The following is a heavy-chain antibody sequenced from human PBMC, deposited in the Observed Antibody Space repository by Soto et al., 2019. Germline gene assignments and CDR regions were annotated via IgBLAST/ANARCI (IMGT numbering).Heavy chain of an antibody. Sequence: EVQLVESGGGLVQPGGSLRLSCAASGFTLSNYAVNWVRQAPGKGLEWVSYISSDSRYIYYGDSVKGRFNISRDNARNSAYLQKNSLRDEDTDIYYCARIKLVEYFFTNVDVYDMDVWGQVTPVTASS. CDR2: ISSDSRYI. V-gene: IGHV3-48*02. CDR3: ARIKLVEYFFTNVDVYDMDV. J-gene: IGHJ6*02. D-gene: IGHD2-15*01. CDR1: GFTLSNYA.